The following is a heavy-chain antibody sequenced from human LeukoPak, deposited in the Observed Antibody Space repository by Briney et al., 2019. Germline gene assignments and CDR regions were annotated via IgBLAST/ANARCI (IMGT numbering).Heavy chain of an antibody. CDR1: GYTFSGYG. J-gene: IGHJ4*02. CDR2: IRVYNGNP. CDR3: ARDLDGSGSYYTDY. Sequence: ASVKVSCKASGYTFSGYGINWVRQAPGQGLEWMGWIRVYNGNPNYAQRFQGRVTTTTDTSTSTAYMELRSLRSDDTAVYYCARDLDGSGSYYTDYWGQGTLVTVSS. V-gene: IGHV1-18*01. D-gene: IGHD3-10*01.